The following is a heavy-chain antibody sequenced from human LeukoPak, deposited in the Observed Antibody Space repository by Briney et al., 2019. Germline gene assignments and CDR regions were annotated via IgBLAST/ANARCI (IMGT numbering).Heavy chain of an antibody. CDR1: GYTFTGYY. D-gene: IGHD5-12*01. Sequence: GASVKVSCKASGYTFTGYYMHWVRQAPGQGLEWMGWINPNSGGTNYAQKFQGRVTMTRDTSISTAYMELSRLRSDDTAVHYCARVRVRIVAISDDAFDIWGQGTMVTVSS. CDR2: INPNSGGT. J-gene: IGHJ3*02. V-gene: IGHV1-2*02. CDR3: ARVRVRIVAISDDAFDI.